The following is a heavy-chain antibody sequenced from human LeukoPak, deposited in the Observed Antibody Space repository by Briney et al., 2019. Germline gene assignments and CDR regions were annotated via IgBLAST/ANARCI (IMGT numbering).Heavy chain of an antibody. D-gene: IGHD5-12*01. CDR3: ARGVAFYYYYGMDV. J-gene: IGHJ6*02. Sequence: SETLSLTCAVSGGSISSSNWWSWVRQPPGKGLEWIGEIYHSGSTNYNPSLKSRVTISVDKSKNQFSLKLSSVTAADTAVYYCARGVAFYYYYGMDVWGQGTTVTVSS. V-gene: IGHV4-4*02. CDR2: IYHSGST. CDR1: GGSISSSNW.